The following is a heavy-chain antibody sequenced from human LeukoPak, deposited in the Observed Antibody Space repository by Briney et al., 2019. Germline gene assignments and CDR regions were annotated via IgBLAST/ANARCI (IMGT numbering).Heavy chain of an antibody. D-gene: IGHD2-21*02. J-gene: IGHJ4*02. Sequence: SETLSLTCTVSGGSISSYYWSWVRQPPGKGLEWIGYFYYSGSTNYNPSLKSRVTISVDTSKNQFSLKLSSVTAADTAVYYCARYYCGGHCYGFDYWGQGTLVTVSS. CDR1: GGSISSYY. CDR3: ARYYCGGHCYGFDY. CDR2: FYYSGST. V-gene: IGHV4-59*01.